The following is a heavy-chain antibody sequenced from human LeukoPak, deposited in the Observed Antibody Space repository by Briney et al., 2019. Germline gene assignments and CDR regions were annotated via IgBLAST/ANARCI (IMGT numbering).Heavy chain of an antibody. CDR2: ISSSTSSRTI. CDR1: GFTFSSYR. Sequence: GGSLRLSCAASGFTFSSYRRNWVRQAPGKGLEWVSYISSSTSSRTIYYADSVKGRFTISRDNAKNSLYLQMNSLRDEDTAVYYCAREARKQWLDPYYFDYWGQGTLVTVSS. D-gene: IGHD6-19*01. CDR3: AREARKQWLDPYYFDY. J-gene: IGHJ4*02. V-gene: IGHV3-48*02.